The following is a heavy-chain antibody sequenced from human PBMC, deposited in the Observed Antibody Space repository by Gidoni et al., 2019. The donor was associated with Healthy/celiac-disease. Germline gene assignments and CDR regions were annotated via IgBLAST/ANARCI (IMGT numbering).Heavy chain of an antibody. J-gene: IGHJ4*02. D-gene: IGHD1-26*01. CDR1: GYSFTSYW. V-gene: IGHV5-10-1*03. Sequence: VQLLQSGAAVKTPGESLRISCTGSGYSFTSYWISWVRQMPGKGLEWLGRIDPSDSYTNYSPSFQGHVTISADKSISTAYLQWSSLKASDTAMYYCAILGAPRASGIDYWGQGTLVTVSS. CDR3: AILGAPRASGIDY. CDR2: IDPSDSYT.